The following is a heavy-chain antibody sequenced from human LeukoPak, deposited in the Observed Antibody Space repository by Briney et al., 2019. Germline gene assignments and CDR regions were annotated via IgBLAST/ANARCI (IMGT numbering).Heavy chain of an antibody. V-gene: IGHV3-64*02. D-gene: IGHD5-24*01. CDR1: GFTFRGYS. CDR3: ARVGDGSAFDI. CDR2: ITGNGGIR. J-gene: IGHJ3*02. Sequence: GGSLRLSCAASGFTFRGYSMHWVRQAPGKGLEYVSAITGNGGIRYYADSVQGRFTISRDNSKNTLYLQMGSLRAEDMAVYYCARVGDGSAFDIWGQGTMVTVSS.